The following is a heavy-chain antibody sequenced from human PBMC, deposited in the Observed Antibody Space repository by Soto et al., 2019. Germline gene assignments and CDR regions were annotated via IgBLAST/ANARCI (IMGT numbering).Heavy chain of an antibody. J-gene: IGHJ5*02. V-gene: IGHV1-18*01. CDR2: ISAYNGNT. CDR3: ARDSWYDSSGYYVYNWFDP. Sequence: QVQLVQSGAEVKKPGASVKVSCKASGYTFTSYGISWVRQAPGQGLEWMGWISAYNGNTNYAQKLQGRVTMTTDTTTSTADMELRSLRSDDTAVYYCARDSWYDSSGYYVYNWFDPWGQGTLVTVSS. D-gene: IGHD3-22*01. CDR1: GYTFTSYG.